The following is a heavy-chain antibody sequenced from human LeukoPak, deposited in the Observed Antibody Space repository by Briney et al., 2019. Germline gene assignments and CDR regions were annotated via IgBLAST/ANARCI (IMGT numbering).Heavy chain of an antibody. CDR1: GGSINSYY. Sequence: SETLSPTCTVSGGSINSYYWIWIRQPPGKGLEWIGYIYYSGSTNYNPSLRSRVTISIDTSKNQFSLKLSSVTAADTAVYYCAGIRSSWFYAIDIWGQGTMVTVSS. V-gene: IGHV4-59*01. CDR2: IYYSGST. D-gene: IGHD6-13*01. CDR3: AGIRSSWFYAIDI. J-gene: IGHJ3*02.